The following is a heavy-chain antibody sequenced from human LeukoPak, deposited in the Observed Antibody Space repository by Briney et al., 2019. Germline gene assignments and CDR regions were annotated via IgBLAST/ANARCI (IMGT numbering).Heavy chain of an antibody. D-gene: IGHD6-19*01. CDR1: GFSFSAYI. Sequence: GGSLRLSCVASGFSFSAYITHWVRQAPGKGLEYVSAIRSGGSSTFYPNSVKGRFTISRDNSKSTLYLQMGSLRAEDTAVYYCTRRYGGHSGWAGYHDSWGQGTLVTVSS. CDR3: TRRYGGHSGWAGYHDS. V-gene: IGHV3-64*01. CDR2: IRSGGSST. J-gene: IGHJ4*02.